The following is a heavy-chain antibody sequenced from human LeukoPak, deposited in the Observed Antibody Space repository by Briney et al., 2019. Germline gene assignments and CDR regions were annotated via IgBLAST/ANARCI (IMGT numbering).Heavy chain of an antibody. J-gene: IGHJ4*02. CDR2: ITSSSTYT. V-gene: IGHV3-11*03. CDR3: ASSHYYGSGGGYQVGY. D-gene: IGHD3-10*01. CDR1: GFPFSDYY. Sequence: GSLRLSCAASGFPFSDYYMSWIRQAPGKGLEWVSYITSSSTYTNYADSVKGRFTISRDNAKNSLYLQMNSLRAEDTAVYYCASSHYYGSGGGYQVGYWGQGTLVTVSS.